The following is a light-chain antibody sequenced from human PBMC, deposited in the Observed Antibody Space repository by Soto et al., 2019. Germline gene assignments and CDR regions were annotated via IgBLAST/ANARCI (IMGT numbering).Light chain of an antibody. CDR1: SSNIGAGYD. J-gene: IGLJ2*01. V-gene: IGLV1-40*01. CDR2: DNI. CDR3: QSYDITLSGSGV. Sequence: QAVVTQPPSVSGALGQRVTISCTGSSSNIGAGYDVHWYQQLPGTAPKLLIYDNIKRPSGVPDRFSGSKFGTSASLAITGLQAEDEADYYCQSYDITLSGSGVFGGGTKLTVL.